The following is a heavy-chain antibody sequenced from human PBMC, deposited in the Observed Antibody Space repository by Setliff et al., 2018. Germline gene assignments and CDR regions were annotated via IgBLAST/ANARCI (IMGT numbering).Heavy chain of an antibody. Sequence: GGSLRLSRAASGFTFSTYAINWASQAPGTGLEWVLAISGSGGATYYTDSVKGRFTISRDTSKNTVYVQMESLRADDTAVYYCAKGHPTPYSSYDLDIWGQGTMVTVSS. CDR2: ISGSGGAT. CDR3: AKGHPTPYSSYDLDI. D-gene: IGHD4-4*01. V-gene: IGHV3-23*01. J-gene: IGHJ3*02. CDR1: GFTFSTYA.